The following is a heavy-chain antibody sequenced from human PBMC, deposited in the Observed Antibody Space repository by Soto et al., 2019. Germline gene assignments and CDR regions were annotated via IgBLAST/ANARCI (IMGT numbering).Heavy chain of an antibody. Sequence: GESLKISCKGSGYNFAGYWIAWVRQMPGKGLELMGIIYPSDSDTRYRPSFQGQVTISADESISSAYLQWSSLRASDTAMYYCARGGVSTRTFDYWGQGTPVTVSS. CDR2: IYPSDSDT. CDR1: GYNFAGYW. J-gene: IGHJ4*02. V-gene: IGHV5-51*01. CDR3: ARGGVSTRTFDY. D-gene: IGHD3-3*01.